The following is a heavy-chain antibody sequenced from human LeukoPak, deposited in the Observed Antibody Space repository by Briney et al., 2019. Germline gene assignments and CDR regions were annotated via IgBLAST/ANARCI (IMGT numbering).Heavy chain of an antibody. D-gene: IGHD6-19*01. J-gene: IGHJ4*02. CDR1: GYTFTNYY. CDR2: INPSEGSR. V-gene: IGHV1-46*01. CDR3: VRAYNREAVTGPTNAPFDY. Sequence: ASVKVSCKASGYTFTNYYMHWVRHGPGQGVGRMGIINPSEGSRSYAQKFQGRATMTSDTSKSTVYMELSSLRSEDTAVYYCVRAYNREAVTGPTNAPFDYWGQGTLVSVSS.